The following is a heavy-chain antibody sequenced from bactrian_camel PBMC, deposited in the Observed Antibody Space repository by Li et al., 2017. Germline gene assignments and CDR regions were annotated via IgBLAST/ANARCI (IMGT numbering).Heavy chain of an antibody. D-gene: IGHD5*01. J-gene: IGHJ6*01. CDR2: IDWDGRT. V-gene: IGHV3S55*01. Sequence: QVQLVESGGGSVQAGGSLRLSCQFDDDYTVSNYCSGWFRQTPDKDPEAVATIDWDGRTHYGELVKGRFTVSKDKRRHTLALQMNSLKPDDTAMYYCAARSQGGFGYGGLCTDVLADFPYWGQGTQVTVSS. CDR3: AARSQGGFGYGGLCTDVLADFPY. CDR1: DDYTVSNYC.